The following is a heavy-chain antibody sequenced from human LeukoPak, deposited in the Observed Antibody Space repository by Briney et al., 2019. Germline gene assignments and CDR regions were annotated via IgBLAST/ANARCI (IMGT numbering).Heavy chain of an antibody. CDR2: IMPSGGNT. Sequence: ASVKVSCTASGYNFINSYIHWVRQAPGQGLEWMGIIMPSGGNTIYAQKFQDRVSLTRDTSTRIVFLDLSSLTSEDTAVYYCAREGDGGGFDMWGQGTMVTVSS. CDR1: GYNFINSY. D-gene: IGHD2-15*01. CDR3: AREGDGGGFDM. V-gene: IGHV1-46*01. J-gene: IGHJ3*02.